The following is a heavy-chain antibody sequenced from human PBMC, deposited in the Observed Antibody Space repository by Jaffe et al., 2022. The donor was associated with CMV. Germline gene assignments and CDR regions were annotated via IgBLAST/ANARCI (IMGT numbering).Heavy chain of an antibody. CDR2: IDPSDSYT. D-gene: IGHD4-17*01. Sequence: EVQLVQSGAEVKKPGESLRISCKGSGYSFTSYWISWVRQMPGKGLEWMGRIDPSDSYTNYSPSFQGHVTISADKSISTAYLQWSSLKASDTAMYYCARQNDYGDPSHWFDPWGQGTLVTVSS. J-gene: IGHJ5*02. V-gene: IGHV5-10-1*03. CDR1: GYSFTSYW. CDR3: ARQNDYGDPSHWFDP.